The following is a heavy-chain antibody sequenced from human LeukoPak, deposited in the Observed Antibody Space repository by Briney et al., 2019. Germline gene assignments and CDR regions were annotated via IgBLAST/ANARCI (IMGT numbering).Heavy chain of an antibody. Sequence: GGSLRLSCTASGFTFGDYAMPWFRQAPGKGLEWVGFISSKAYGGTAEYAASVKGRFTISRDDSKSIAYLQMNSLKTEDTAVYFCTRGRSGTVTSAWGQGTLVTVSS. J-gene: IGHJ4*02. D-gene: IGHD4-17*01. CDR2: ISSKAYGGTA. CDR1: GFTFGDYA. V-gene: IGHV3-49*03. CDR3: TRGRSGTVTSA.